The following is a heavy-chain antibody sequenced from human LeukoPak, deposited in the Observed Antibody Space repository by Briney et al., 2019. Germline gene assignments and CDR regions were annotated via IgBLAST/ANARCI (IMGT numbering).Heavy chain of an antibody. V-gene: IGHV1-8*03. CDR3: AGKLRYFDRTPLGY. CDR2: MNPNSGNT. Sequence: ASVKVSCKASGYTFTSYDINWVRQATGQGLEWMGWMNPNSGNTGYAQKFQGRVTITRNTSISTAYMELSSLRSEDTAVYYCAGKLRYFDRTPLGYWGQGTLVTVSS. CDR1: GYTFTSYD. J-gene: IGHJ4*02. D-gene: IGHD3-9*01.